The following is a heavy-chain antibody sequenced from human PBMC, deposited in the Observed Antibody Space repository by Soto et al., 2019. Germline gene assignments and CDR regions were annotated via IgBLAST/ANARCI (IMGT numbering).Heavy chain of an antibody. CDR3: ARGGPQGQGFYYYDSSGYSDDAFDI. J-gene: IGHJ3*02. D-gene: IGHD3-22*01. CDR1: GFTFSSYG. V-gene: IGHV3-33*01. CDR2: IWYDGSNK. Sequence: PGGSLRLSCAASGFTFSSYGMHWVRQAPGKGLEWVAVIWYDGSNKYYADSVKGRFTISRDNSKNTLYLQMNSLRAEDTAVYYCARGGPQGQGFYYYDSSGYSDDAFDIWGQGTMVTVSS.